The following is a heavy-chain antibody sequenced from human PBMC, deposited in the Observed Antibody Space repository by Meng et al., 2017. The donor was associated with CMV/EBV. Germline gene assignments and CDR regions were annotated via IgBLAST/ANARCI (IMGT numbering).Heavy chain of an antibody. CDR3: ARGGLYYYDSSGHFDY. V-gene: IGHV4-4*07. CDR2: IYTSGST. D-gene: IGHD3-22*01. CDR1: GGSISSYY. J-gene: IGHJ4*02. Sequence: HESAPRLLKPSLTLPLTVTASGGSISSYYWSWIRQPAGKGLEWIGRIYTSGSTNYNPSLKSRVTMSVDTSKNQFSLKLSSVTAADTAVYYCARGGLYYYDSSGHFDYWGQGTLVTVSS.